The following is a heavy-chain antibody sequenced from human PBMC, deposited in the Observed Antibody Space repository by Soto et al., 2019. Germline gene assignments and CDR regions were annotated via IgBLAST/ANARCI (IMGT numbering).Heavy chain of an antibody. J-gene: IGHJ3*02. CDR1: GGSISSSSYY. CDR3: AVPLGYCSSTSCAPLVVRGEKAFDI. Sequence: QLQLQESGPGLVKPSETLSLTCTVSGGSISSSSYYWGWIRQPPGKGLEWIGSIYYSGSTYYNPSLKSRVTLSVDTSKNQFSLKLSSVTAADTAVYYCAVPLGYCSSTSCAPLVVRGEKAFDIWGQGTMVTVSS. V-gene: IGHV4-39*01. CDR2: IYYSGST. D-gene: IGHD2-2*01.